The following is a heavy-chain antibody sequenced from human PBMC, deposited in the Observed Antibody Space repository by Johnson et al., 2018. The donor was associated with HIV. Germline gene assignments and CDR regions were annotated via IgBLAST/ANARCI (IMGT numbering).Heavy chain of an antibody. D-gene: IGHD1-1*01. CDR2: ISYDGRNN. CDR1: GFTFSSYA. V-gene: IGHV3-30-3*01. J-gene: IGHJ3*02. CDR3: AREGTLGAFEI. Sequence: QVQLVESGGGVVQPGRSLRLSCAASGFTFSSYAMHWVRQAPGKGLEWVAVISYDGRNNYYADSVKGRFTISRDNSKNTLYLQMNSLRAEDTAVYYCAREGTLGAFEIWGQGTMVTVSS.